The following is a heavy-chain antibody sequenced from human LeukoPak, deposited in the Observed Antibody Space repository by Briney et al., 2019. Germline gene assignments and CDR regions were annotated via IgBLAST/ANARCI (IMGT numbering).Heavy chain of an antibody. CDR3: ARGYCTSSSCSRFAFDI. Sequence: PSETLSLTCAVYGGSFSGYYWSWIRQPAGKGLEWIGRIYSGGSTNYNPSLKSRGSMSVDTSKNQFSLKLTSVTAADTAVYYCARGYCTSSSCSRFAFDIWGQGTMVTVSS. CDR1: GGSFSGYY. V-gene: IGHV4-59*10. J-gene: IGHJ3*02. CDR2: IYSGGST. D-gene: IGHD2-2*01.